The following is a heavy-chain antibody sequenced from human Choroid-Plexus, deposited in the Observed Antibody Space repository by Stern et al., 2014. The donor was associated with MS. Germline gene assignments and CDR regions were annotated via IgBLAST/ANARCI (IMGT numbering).Heavy chain of an antibody. J-gene: IGHJ4*02. V-gene: IGHV4-4*02. D-gene: IGHD5-12*01. CDR3: ARVHSGYDWLDY. CDR2: IHHSGTT. CDR1: GASISNTNW. Sequence: QVQLVESGPGLVKPSGTLSLTCDVSGASISNTNWWGWVRQPPAMGLEWIGEIHHSGTTNFKSSLKSRVTMSGDKSKNQFSLELKSVTAADTAVYFCARVHSGYDWLDYWGQGILVTVSS.